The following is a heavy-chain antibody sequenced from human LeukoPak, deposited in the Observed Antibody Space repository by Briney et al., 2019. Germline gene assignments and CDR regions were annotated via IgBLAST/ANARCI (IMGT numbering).Heavy chain of an antibody. J-gene: IGHJ4*02. CDR1: GYTFTGYY. D-gene: IGHD4-17*01. CDR3: ARASIDYGDYIYAYYFDY. V-gene: IGHV1-2*02. Sequence: GASVKVSCKASGYTFTGYYMHWVRQAPGQGLEWMGWINPNSGGTNYAQKFQGRVTMTRDTSISTAYMGLSRLRSDDTAVYYCARASIDYGDYIYAYYFDYWGQGTLVTVSS. CDR2: INPNSGGT.